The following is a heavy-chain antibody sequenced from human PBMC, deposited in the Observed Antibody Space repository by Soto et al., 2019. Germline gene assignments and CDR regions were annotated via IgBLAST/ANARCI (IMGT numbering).Heavy chain of an antibody. J-gene: IGHJ6*02. CDR2: ISAYNGNT. CDR3: ARDYGDYGPLYYYYGMDV. V-gene: IGHV1-18*01. Sequence: ASVRVSCKASGYTFTSYGIGWVRQAPGQGLEWMGWISAYNGNTNYAQKLQGRVTMTTDTSTSTAYMELRSLRSDDTAVYYCARDYGDYGPLYYYYGMDVWGQGTTVTVSS. CDR1: GYTFTSYG. D-gene: IGHD4-17*01.